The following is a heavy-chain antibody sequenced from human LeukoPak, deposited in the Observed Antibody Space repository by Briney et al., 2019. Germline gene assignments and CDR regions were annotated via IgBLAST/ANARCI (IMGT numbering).Heavy chain of an antibody. J-gene: IGHJ6*02. D-gene: IGHD3-22*01. V-gene: IGHV4-59*08. CDR2: IYYSGST. Sequence: KTSETLSLTCTVSGGSISSFYWSWMRQPPGKGLEWIGYIYYSGSTNYNPSLKSRVTISLDTSKNQFSLKLSSVTAADTAIYCCAGNYYDSSGYYPFYYYGMDVWGQGTTVTVSS. CDR3: AGNYYDSSGYYPFYYYGMDV. CDR1: GGSISSFY.